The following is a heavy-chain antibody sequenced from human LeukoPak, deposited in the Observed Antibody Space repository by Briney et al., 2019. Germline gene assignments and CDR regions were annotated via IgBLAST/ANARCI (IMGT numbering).Heavy chain of an antibody. V-gene: IGHV4-59*06. J-gene: IGHJ4*02. CDR3: ARVDTAMVYFDY. Sequence: SETLSLTCTVSGGSISSYYWSWIRQHPGKGLEWIGYVYYSGSTYYNPSLKSRVTISVDTSKNQFSLKLSSVTAADTAVYYCARVDTAMVYFDYWGQGTLVTVSS. CDR2: VYYSGST. D-gene: IGHD5-18*01. CDR1: GGSISSYY.